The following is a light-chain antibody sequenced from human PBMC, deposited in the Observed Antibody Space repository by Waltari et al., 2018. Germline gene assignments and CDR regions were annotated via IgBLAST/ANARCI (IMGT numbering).Light chain of an antibody. J-gene: IGKJ2*01. CDR3: QQYEKLPYT. CDR1: QDIDNY. Sequence: DIQMTQSPSSLSASVGDRVTISCQASQDIDNYLSWFQQKPGEAPKLLVSDASTLRAGVPSRFTGSGSGTYFSLTISSLQPEDIATYYCQQYEKLPYTFGPGTKLEIK. V-gene: IGKV1-33*01. CDR2: DAS.